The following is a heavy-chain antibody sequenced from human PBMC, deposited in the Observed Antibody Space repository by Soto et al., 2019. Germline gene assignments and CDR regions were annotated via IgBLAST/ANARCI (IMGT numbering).Heavy chain of an antibody. CDR2: IYHSGST. Sequence: SETLSLTCAVSGGSIGSSNWWSWVRQPPGKGLEWIGEIYHSGSTKYNPSLKSRVTISVDKSKNQFSLRLSSVTAADTAIYYCATRITVFGLLIPPFDPWGQGTQVTVSS. CDR3: ATRITVFGLLIPPFDP. V-gene: IGHV4-4*02. D-gene: IGHD3-3*01. CDR1: GGSIGSSNW. J-gene: IGHJ5*02.